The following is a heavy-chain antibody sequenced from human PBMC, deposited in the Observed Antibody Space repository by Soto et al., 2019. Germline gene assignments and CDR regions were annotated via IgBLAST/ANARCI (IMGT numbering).Heavy chain of an antibody. V-gene: IGHV3-9*01. CDR3: SKDHSSGWYQTVWFDP. Sequence: GGSLRLSCAASGFTFDDYAMHWVRQAPGKGLEWVSGISWNSGSIGYADSVKGRLTISRDNAKNSLYLQMNSLRAEDTALYYCSKDHSSGWYQTVWFDPWGQGTLVTVSS. D-gene: IGHD6-19*01. J-gene: IGHJ5*02. CDR1: GFTFDDYA. CDR2: ISWNSGSI.